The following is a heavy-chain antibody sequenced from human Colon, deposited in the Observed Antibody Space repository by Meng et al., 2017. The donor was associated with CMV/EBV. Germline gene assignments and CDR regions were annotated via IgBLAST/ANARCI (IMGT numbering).Heavy chain of an antibody. CDR2: INSNGRGS. V-gene: IGHV3-21*01. CDR3: ATAGGYSNNVYGVDP. Sequence: GGSLRLSCTASGFSLMTYTMIWVRQAPGKGLEWVTSINSNGRGSFYADSVKGRFIVSRDNAKKSVYLEMNSLRGDDTAVYYCATAGGYSNNVYGVDPWGQGTLVTVSS. CDR1: GFSLMTYT. D-gene: IGHD2-8*01. J-gene: IGHJ5*02.